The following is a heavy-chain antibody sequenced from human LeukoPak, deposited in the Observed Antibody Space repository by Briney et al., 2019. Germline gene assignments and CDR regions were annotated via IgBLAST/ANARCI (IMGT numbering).Heavy chain of an antibody. CDR2: IYTSGSS. J-gene: IGHJ5*02. D-gene: IGHD3-10*01. V-gene: IGHV4-4*07. CDR3: ARLWFGEGWFDP. Sequence: SETLSLTCTVSGGSISSYYWSWVRQPAGKGVEWIGRIYTSGSSNYNPSLTSRVTISVDTSKNQCSLKLSSVTAADTAVYYCARLWFGEGWFDPWGQGTLVTVSS. CDR1: GGSISSYY.